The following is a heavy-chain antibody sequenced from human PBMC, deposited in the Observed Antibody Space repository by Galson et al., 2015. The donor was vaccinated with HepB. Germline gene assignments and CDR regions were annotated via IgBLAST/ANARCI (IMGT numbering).Heavy chain of an antibody. CDR1: GGTFSSYA. D-gene: IGHD4-17*01. CDR2: IIPIFGTA. V-gene: IGHV1-69*13. J-gene: IGHJ4*02. Sequence: SVKVSCKASGGTFSSYAISWVRQAPGQGLEWMGGIIPIFGTANYAQKFQGRVTITADESTSTAYMELSSLRPEDTAVYYCARDVHDYGDYGAGPCFDYWGQGTLVTVSS. CDR3: ARDVHDYGDYGAGPCFDY.